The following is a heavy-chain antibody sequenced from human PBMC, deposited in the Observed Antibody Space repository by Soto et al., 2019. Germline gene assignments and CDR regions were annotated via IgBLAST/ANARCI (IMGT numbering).Heavy chain of an antibody. CDR1: GFTFSSYA. CDR2: ISYDGSNK. V-gene: IGHV3-30-3*01. D-gene: IGHD4-17*01. Sequence: QVQLVESGGGVVQPGRSLRLSCAASGFTFSSYAMHWVRQAPGKGLEWVAVISYDGSNKYYADSVKGRFTISRDNSKNPLNLQITTRRAEDPAVYYWAEVPTTGDYAPFATWGKGPLSTFSP. J-gene: IGHJ5*02. CDR3: AEVPTTGDYAPFAT.